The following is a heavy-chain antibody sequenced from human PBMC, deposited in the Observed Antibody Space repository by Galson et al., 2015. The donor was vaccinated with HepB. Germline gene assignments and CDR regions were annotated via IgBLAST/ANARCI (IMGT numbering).Heavy chain of an antibody. CDR3: AKGGYCSGGSCRSGWYFDL. Sequence: LRLSCAASGFTFSSYAMSWVRQAPGKGLEWVSAISGSGGSTYYADSVKGRFTISRDNSKNTLYLQMNSLRAEDTAVYYCAKGGYCSGGSCRSGWYFDLWGRGTLVTVSS. CDR2: ISGSGGST. J-gene: IGHJ2*01. D-gene: IGHD2-15*01. V-gene: IGHV3-23*01. CDR1: GFTFSSYA.